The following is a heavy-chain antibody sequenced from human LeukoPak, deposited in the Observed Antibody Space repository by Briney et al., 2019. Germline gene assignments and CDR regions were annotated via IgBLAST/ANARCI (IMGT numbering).Heavy chain of an antibody. CDR3: ARRFDTAPLGY. D-gene: IGHD3-10*01. CDR2: IYSGGST. J-gene: IGHJ4*02. CDR1: GFTVSTNY. V-gene: IGHV3-66*04. Sequence: GGSLRLSCAASGFTVSTNYKSWVRQAPGKGLEWVSVIYSGGSTYYADSVKGRFTISRDISKNTVYLQMNSLRAEDTAVYYCARRFDTAPLGYWGQGTLVTVSS.